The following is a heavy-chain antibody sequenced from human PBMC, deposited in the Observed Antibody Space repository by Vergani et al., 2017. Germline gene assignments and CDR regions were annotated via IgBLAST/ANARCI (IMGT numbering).Heavy chain of an antibody. D-gene: IGHD1-26*01. CDR3: ARAPEATISGRIDY. J-gene: IGHJ4*02. CDR2: INPSGPSI. V-gene: IGHV1-46*01. CDR1: GYTFTSYY. Sequence: QVQLVQSGAEVKKPGASVKVSCKASGYTFTSYYMHWVRQAPGQGLEWMGIINPSGPSITYAQTFQERVTMTRETSTNTIYMELSSLRSDDTAVDYCARAPEATISGRIDYWGQGTLVTVSS.